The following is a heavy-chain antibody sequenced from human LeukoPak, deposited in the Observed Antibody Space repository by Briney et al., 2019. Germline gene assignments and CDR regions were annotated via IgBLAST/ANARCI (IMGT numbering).Heavy chain of an antibody. CDR3: AKDSTPYYYYYGMDV. D-gene: IGHD2-2*01. Sequence: RGSLRLSCAASGLTGSHNYVSWVRQAPGKGLEWVSAIHTSGDTCYADSVKGRFTISRDNSKNTLYLQMNSLRAEDTAVYYCAKDSTPYYYYYGMDVWGQGTTVTVSS. V-gene: IGHV3-66*03. CDR2: IHTSGDT. J-gene: IGHJ6*02. CDR1: GLTGSHNY.